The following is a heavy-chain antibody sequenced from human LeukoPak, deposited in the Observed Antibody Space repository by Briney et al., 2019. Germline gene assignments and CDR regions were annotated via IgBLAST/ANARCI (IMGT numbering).Heavy chain of an antibody. CDR1: GYTFTSYD. J-gene: IGHJ5*01. CDR2: MTPNSGNT. Sequence: ASVKVSCKASGYTFTSYDINWVRQATGQGLEYMGWMTPNSGNTGYAQKFQGRVTITRGTSINTAYMGLSSLTSEDTAVYYCATFRDGFDSWGQGTLVTVSS. V-gene: IGHV1-8*03. D-gene: IGHD5-24*01. CDR3: ATFRDGFDS.